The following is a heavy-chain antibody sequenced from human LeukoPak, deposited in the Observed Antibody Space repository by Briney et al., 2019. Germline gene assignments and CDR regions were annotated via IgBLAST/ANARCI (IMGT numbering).Heavy chain of an antibody. Sequence: PGRSLRLSCAASGFTFSSYGMHWVRQAPGKGLEWVAVISYDGSNKYYADSVKGRFTISRDNSKNTLYLQMNSLRAEDTAVYYCAKDRGWFGERKGLAYWGQGTLVTVSS. D-gene: IGHD3-10*01. V-gene: IGHV3-30*18. CDR2: ISYDGSNK. J-gene: IGHJ4*02. CDR1: GFTFSSYG. CDR3: AKDRGWFGERKGLAY.